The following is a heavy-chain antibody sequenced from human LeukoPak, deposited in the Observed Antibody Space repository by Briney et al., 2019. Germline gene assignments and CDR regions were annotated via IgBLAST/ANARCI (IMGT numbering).Heavy chain of an antibody. CDR3: ARRKIVGAIDY. J-gene: IGHJ4*02. V-gene: IGHV4-39*01. D-gene: IGHD1-26*01. CDR2: IYYSGST. Sequence: SETLSLTCTVSGGSISSYYWSWIRQPPGKGLEWIGSIYYSGSTYYNPSLKSRVTISVDTSKNQFSLKLSSVTAADTAVYYCARRKIVGAIDYWGQGTLVTVSS. CDR1: GGSISSYY.